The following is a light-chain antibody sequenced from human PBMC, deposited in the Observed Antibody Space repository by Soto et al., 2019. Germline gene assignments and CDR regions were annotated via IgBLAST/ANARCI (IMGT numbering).Light chain of an antibody. V-gene: IGKV3-15*01. J-gene: IGKJ1*01. CDR1: QSVDIS. Sequence: IVMTQSPATLSVSPGERATLSCRASQSVDISLAWYQQKPGQAPRLLIYGASTRATDMPGTFSGRGSGTEFTLTITSLRPEDFGVYYCQQYGSSGTFGQGTKVDIK. CDR2: GAS. CDR3: QQYGSSGT.